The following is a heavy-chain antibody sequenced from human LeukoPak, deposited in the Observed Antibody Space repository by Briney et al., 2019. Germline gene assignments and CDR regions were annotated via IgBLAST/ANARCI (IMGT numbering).Heavy chain of an antibody. CDR2: ISGSGGST. J-gene: IGHJ4*02. CDR1: GLTFTNYA. D-gene: IGHD3-16*02. Sequence: QAGGSLRLSCTASGLTFTNYAMNWVRHTPGKGLEWVSAISGSGGSTYYADSVKGRFTISRDNSKNTLYLQMNSLRAEDTAVYYCAKIRPRRFGVWGSYRSFGFDYWGQGSLVTVSS. CDR3: AKIRPRRFGVWGSYRSFGFDY. V-gene: IGHV3-23*01.